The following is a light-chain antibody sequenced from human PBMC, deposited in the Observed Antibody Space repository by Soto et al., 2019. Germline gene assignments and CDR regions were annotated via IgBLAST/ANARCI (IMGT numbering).Light chain of an antibody. J-gene: IGKJ4*01. Sequence: EIVLTQSPGTLSLSPREGATLSCRASQSVSSTYLAWYQQKPGQAPRLLIYGASSRATGIPDRFSGSGSVTDFTLTNSRLEPEDFAVYYCEQYGSSPLSSGGGARVEIK. CDR3: EQYGSSPLS. CDR1: QSVSSTY. V-gene: IGKV3-20*01. CDR2: GAS.